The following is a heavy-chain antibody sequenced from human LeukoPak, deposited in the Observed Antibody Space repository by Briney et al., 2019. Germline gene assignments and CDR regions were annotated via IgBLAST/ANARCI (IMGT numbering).Heavy chain of an antibody. J-gene: IGHJ3*02. D-gene: IGHD3-22*01. CDR2: IYHSGST. CDR3: ARQGLYYYDSSGPDAFDT. CDR1: GYSISSGYY. V-gene: IGHV4-38-2*01. Sequence: SETLSLTCAVSGYSISSGYYWGWIRQPPGKGLEWIGSIYHSGSTYYNPSLKSRVTISVDTSKNQFSLKLSSVTAADTAVYYCARQGLYYYDSSGPDAFDTWGQGTMVTVSS.